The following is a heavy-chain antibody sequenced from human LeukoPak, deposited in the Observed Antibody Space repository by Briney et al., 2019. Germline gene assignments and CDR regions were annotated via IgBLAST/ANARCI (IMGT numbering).Heavy chain of an antibody. CDR1: RFTLSSYS. V-gene: IGHV3-21*01. J-gene: IGHJ2*01. D-gene: IGHD4-17*01. Sequence: PGGCLRLSCVPSRFTLSSYSMNWVRQAPGKGLEWVSSISSSSYYIYYADSVKGRFNVSRDNAKNSLYLQINSLRAEDTAVYYCARDSRDGDYPYWYFDLWGRGTLVTVSS. CDR3: ARDSRDGDYPYWYFDL. CDR2: ISSSSYYI.